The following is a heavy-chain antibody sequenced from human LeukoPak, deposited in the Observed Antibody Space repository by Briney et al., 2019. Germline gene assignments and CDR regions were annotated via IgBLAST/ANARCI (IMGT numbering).Heavy chain of an antibody. CDR3: AAQYCSGGSCCPRY. V-gene: IGHV3-74*01. CDR1: GFTFSSYW. Sequence: GGSLRLSXAASGFTFSSYWMHWVRQAPGKGMVWVSRINSDGSSTSYADSVKGRFTISRDNAKNTLYLQMNSLRAEDTAVYYCAAQYCSGGSCCPRYWGQGTLVTVSS. CDR2: INSDGSST. J-gene: IGHJ4*02. D-gene: IGHD2-15*01.